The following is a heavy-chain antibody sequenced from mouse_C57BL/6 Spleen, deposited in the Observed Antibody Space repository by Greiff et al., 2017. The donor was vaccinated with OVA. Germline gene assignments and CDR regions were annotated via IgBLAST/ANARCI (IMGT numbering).Heavy chain of an antibody. J-gene: IGHJ1*03. Sequence: QVQLQQPGAELVKPGASVKLSCKASGYTFTSYWMHWVKQRPGQGLEWIGMIHPNSGSTNYNEKFKSKATLTVDKSSSTAYMQLSSLTSEDSAVYYCARADYYGSSYGWYFDVWGTGTTVTVSS. D-gene: IGHD1-1*01. CDR1: GYTFTSYW. CDR2: IHPNSGST. CDR3: ARADYYGSSYGWYFDV. V-gene: IGHV1-64*01.